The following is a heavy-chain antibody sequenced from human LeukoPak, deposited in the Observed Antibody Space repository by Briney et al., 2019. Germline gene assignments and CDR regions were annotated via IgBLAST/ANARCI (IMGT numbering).Heavy chain of an antibody. J-gene: IGHJ5*02. CDR1: GGSFSGYY. Sequence: PSETLSLTCAVYGGSFSGYYWSWIRQPPGKGLEWIGEINHSGSTNYDPSLKSRVTISVDMSKNQFSLKPSSVTAADTAVYYCAIHIVVVPAAKKKNWFDPWGQGTLVTVSS. CDR2: INHSGST. D-gene: IGHD2-2*01. CDR3: AIHIVVVPAAKKKNWFDP. V-gene: IGHV4-34*01.